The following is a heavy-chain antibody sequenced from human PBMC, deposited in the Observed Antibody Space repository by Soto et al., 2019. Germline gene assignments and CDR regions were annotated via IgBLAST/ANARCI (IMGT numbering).Heavy chain of an antibody. V-gene: IGHV1-69*02. CDR3: ACARWFGELTGYYYGKDV. D-gene: IGHD3-10*01. CDR1: GGNFSSYT. J-gene: IGHJ6*02. CDR2: IIPILGIA. Sequence: QVQLVQSGAEVKKPGSSVKVSCKASGGNFSSYTISWVRQAHGQGLEWMGRIIPILGIANYAQKFQGSVTITADKSTRTAYMEMSSLRSKDTAVYYCACARWFGELTGYYYGKDVWGQGTTGIVSS.